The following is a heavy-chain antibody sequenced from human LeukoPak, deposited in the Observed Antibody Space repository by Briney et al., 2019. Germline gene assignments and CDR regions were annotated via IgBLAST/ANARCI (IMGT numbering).Heavy chain of an antibody. V-gene: IGHV1-2*02. J-gene: IGHJ6*03. CDR2: INPNSGGT. CDR3: ARDRAESSSWYQAPYYYYYMDV. CDR1: GYTFTGYY. Sequence: ASVKVSCKASGYTFTGYYMHWVRQAPGQGLEWMGWINPNSGGTNYAQKFQGRVTMTRDTPISTAYMELSRLRSDDTAVYYCARDRAESSSWYQAPYYYYYMDVWGKGTTVTISS. D-gene: IGHD6-13*01.